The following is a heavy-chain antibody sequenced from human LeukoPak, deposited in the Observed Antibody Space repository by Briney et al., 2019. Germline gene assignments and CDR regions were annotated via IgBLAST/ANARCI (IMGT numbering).Heavy chain of an antibody. V-gene: IGHV3-23*01. Sequence: PGGSLRLSCAASGFTFSSYAMSWVRQAPGKGLEWVSAISGSGGSTYYADSVKGRFTISRDNSKNTLYLQMNSLRAEDTAVYYCAKAALCYYDSSGYYYDGVDAFDFWGQGTMVTVSS. CDR2: ISGSGGST. CDR1: GFTFSSYA. D-gene: IGHD3-22*01. CDR3: AKAALCYYDSSGYYYDGVDAFDF. J-gene: IGHJ3*01.